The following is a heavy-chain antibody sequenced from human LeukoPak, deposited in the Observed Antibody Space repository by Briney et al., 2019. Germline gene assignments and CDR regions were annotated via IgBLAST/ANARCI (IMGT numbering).Heavy chain of an antibody. CDR2: INPNSGGT. CDR3: ARGGAAAGYYYMDV. Sequence: GASVNVSYTASGYTFTGYYMHWVRQAPGQGLEWMGWINPNSGGTNYAQKFQGRVTMTRDTSISTAYMELSRLRSDDTAVYYCARGGAAAGYYYMDVWGKGTTVTVSS. CDR1: GYTFTGYY. D-gene: IGHD6-13*01. V-gene: IGHV1-2*02. J-gene: IGHJ6*03.